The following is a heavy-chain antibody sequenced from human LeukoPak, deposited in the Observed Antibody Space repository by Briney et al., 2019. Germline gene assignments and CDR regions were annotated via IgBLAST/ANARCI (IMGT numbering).Heavy chain of an antibody. J-gene: IGHJ5*02. V-gene: IGHV4-38-2*01. CDR1: GYSISSGYY. Sequence: SETLSLTCAVSGYSISSGYYWGWIRQPPGKGLEWIGSISHSGSTNYNPSLKSRVTISVDTSKNQFSLKLSSVTAADTAVYYCARGADFWSGYYHNWFDPWGQGTLVTVSS. D-gene: IGHD3-3*01. CDR2: ISHSGST. CDR3: ARGADFWSGYYHNWFDP.